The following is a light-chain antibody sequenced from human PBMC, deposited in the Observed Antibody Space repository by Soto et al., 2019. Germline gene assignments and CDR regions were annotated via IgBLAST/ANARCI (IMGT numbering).Light chain of an antibody. Sequence: ETVLTQSPATLSLSPGERATLSCRASLSVSTYLAWYQQKPGQAPRLLIYDASNRATGSPARFSGSGSGTDFTLTISSLEPEDFAVYYCQQRSSWPFTFGPGTKVDLK. J-gene: IGKJ3*01. CDR3: QQRSSWPFT. V-gene: IGKV3-11*01. CDR2: DAS. CDR1: LSVSTY.